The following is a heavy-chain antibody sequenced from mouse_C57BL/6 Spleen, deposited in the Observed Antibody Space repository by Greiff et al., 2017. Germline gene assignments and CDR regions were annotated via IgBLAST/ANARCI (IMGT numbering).Heavy chain of an antibody. CDR1: GYAFSSYW. Sequence: VKLMESGAELVKPGASVKISCKASGYAFSSYWLNWVKQRPGKGLEWIGQIYPGDGDTNYNGKFKGKATLTAEKSSRTAYMQLSSLTSEDSAVYFCARGDYAMDYGGQGTSVTVSS. CDR3: ARGDYAMDY. CDR2: IYPGDGDT. V-gene: IGHV1-80*01. J-gene: IGHJ4*01.